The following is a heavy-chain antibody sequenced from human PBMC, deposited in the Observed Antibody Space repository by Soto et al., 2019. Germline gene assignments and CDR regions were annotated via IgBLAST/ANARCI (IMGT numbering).Heavy chain of an antibody. D-gene: IGHD1-1*01. CDR3: ARGGLEPFDY. CDR1: GFTFRKYW. V-gene: IGHV3-74*01. J-gene: IGHJ4*02. Sequence: WGTLRLSCAACGFTFRKYWMHWVRQAPGKGLGWVSRISDYGRINYADSVEGRFTISRDDAKGELYLQMNSLSLEATAVYYCARGGLEPFDYWGQGALVTVSS. CDR2: ISDYGRI.